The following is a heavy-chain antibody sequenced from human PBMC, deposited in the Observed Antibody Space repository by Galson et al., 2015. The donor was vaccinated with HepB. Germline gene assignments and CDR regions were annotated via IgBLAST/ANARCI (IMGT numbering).Heavy chain of an antibody. D-gene: IGHD4-17*01. V-gene: IGHV3-23*01. CDR1: GFDFSTHA. CDR2: ITGGGRT. CDR3: AKGTQRRLTTMTSHNYFDY. Sequence: LRLSCAASGFDFSTHAMSWVRQAPGKGLEWVSTITGGGRTNYAESVTGRFTISRDNSENTVYLQMSRLRPEDTAVYYCAKGTQRRLTTMTSHNYFDYWGQGTLVAVSS. J-gene: IGHJ4*02.